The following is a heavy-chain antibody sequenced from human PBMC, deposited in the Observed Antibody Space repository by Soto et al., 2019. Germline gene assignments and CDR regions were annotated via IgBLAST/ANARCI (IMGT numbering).Heavy chain of an antibody. CDR2: ISSSGGST. D-gene: IGHD2-15*01. J-gene: IGHJ4*02. CDR3: AKDPHIVVVVAATSWYFDY. Sequence: GGSLRLSCAASGFTFSSYSMSWVRQAPGKGLEWVSAISSSGGSTYYADSVKGRFTIFRDNSKNTLYLQMNSLRAEDTAVSYCAKDPHIVVVVAATSWYFDYWGQGTLVTVSS. V-gene: IGHV3-23*01. CDR1: GFTFSSYS.